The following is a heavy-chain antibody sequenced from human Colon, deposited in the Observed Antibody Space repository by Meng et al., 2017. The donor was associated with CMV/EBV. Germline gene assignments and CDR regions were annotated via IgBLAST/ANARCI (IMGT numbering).Heavy chain of an antibody. CDR3: ARVGGYCSGSNCYGSLDY. CDR1: FTFSSHS. V-gene: IGHV3-21*06. J-gene: IGHJ4*02. D-gene: IGHD2-15*01. CDR2: ISDVSRYI. Sequence: FTFSSHSMNWVRQAPGKGPEWVSFISDVSRYIQYADSVRGRFTISRDNANNLLYLQMNSLRAEDTAVYYCARVGGYCSGSNCYGSLDYWGQGALVTVSS.